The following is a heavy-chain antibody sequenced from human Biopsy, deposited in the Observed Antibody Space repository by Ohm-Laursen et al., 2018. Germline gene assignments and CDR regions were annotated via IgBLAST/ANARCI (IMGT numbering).Heavy chain of an antibody. CDR2: ISYTGYT. Sequence: ETLSLTCTVSGGSFTGHYWSWIRQPPGKGLEWIGHISYTGYTSYNASLKSRVTISVDTSRNHFSLRLSSLTAADTAVYYCARDYDTSGYYYVSWGQGTLVTVSS. CDR1: GGSFTGHY. J-gene: IGHJ5*02. CDR3: ARDYDTSGYYYVS. V-gene: IGHV4-59*08. D-gene: IGHD3-22*01.